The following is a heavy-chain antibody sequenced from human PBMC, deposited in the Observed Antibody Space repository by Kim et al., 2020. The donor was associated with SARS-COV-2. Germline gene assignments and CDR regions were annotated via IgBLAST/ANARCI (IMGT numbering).Heavy chain of an antibody. V-gene: IGHV4-38-2*02. J-gene: IGHJ4*02. CDR1: GYSISSGYY. Sequence: SETLSLTCTVSGYSISSGYYWGWIRQHPGKELEWIGSIYHSGSTYYNPSPKSRVTISIDTSKNQFSLRLHSVTAADTSVYYCTSKYYYDSSGYYYSDWWGQGSLVTVSS. CDR3: TSKYYYDSSGYYYSDW. CDR2: IYHSGST. D-gene: IGHD3-22*01.